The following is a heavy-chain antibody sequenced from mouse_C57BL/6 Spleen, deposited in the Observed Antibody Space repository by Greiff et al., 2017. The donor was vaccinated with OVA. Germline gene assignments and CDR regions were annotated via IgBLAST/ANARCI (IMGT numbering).Heavy chain of an antibody. V-gene: IGHV10-1*01. CDR1: GFSFNTYA. D-gene: IGHD1-1*01. CDR3: VRGDYYGSRDFDY. J-gene: IGHJ2*01. Sequence: EVQVVESGGGLVQPKGSLKLSCAASGFSFNTYAMNWVRQAPGKGLEWVARIRSKSNNYATYYADSVKDRFTISRDDSESMLYLQMNNLKTEDTAMYYCVRGDYYGSRDFDYWGQGTTLTVSS. CDR2: IRSKSNNYAT.